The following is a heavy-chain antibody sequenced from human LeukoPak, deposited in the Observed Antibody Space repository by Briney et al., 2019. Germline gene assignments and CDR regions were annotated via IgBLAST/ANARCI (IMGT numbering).Heavy chain of an antibody. V-gene: IGHV3-48*03. D-gene: IGHD3-10*01. CDR2: ISSSGSTI. J-gene: IGHJ4*02. CDR3: ARGWAMVRGVIDFDY. Sequence: GGSLRLSCAASGFTFSSYDMNWVRQAPGKGLEWVSYISSSGSTIYYADSVKGRFTIFRDNAKNSLYLQMNSLRAEDTAVYYCARGWAMVRGVIDFDYWGQGTLVTVSS. CDR1: GFTFSSYD.